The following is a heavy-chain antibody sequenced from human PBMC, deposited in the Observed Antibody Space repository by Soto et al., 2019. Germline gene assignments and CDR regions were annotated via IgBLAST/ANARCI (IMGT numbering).Heavy chain of an antibody. Sequence: GGSLRLSCAASGFTFSSRYMSWVRQAPGKGLEWVATIWPDGSDRYYVDSVKGRFTVSRDNAKTSLYLQMNSLRVDDTAMYYCASLLGTVTTFDYWGQGALVTVSS. J-gene: IGHJ4*02. CDR2: IWPDGSDR. D-gene: IGHD1-1*01. V-gene: IGHV3-7*01. CDR1: GFTFSSRY. CDR3: ASLLGTVTTFDY.